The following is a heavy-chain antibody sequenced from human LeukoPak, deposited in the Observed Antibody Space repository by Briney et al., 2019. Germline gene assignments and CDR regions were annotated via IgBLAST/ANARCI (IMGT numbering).Heavy chain of an antibody. CDR1: AGSISSYY. CDR2: TSTSGST. V-gene: IGHV4-4*07. CDR3: GRLRYSYSSVLTRKRSYYFDY. Sequence: SETLSLTCTVAAGSISSYYWSWIRQPAGKGLESVGHTSTSGSTNYNPSLKSRVTMSVDTTKTQFSLKISSGTAATTAEYYCGRLRYSYSSVLTRKRSYYFDYWGQGTLVTVSS. J-gene: IGHJ4*02. D-gene: IGHD3-22*01.